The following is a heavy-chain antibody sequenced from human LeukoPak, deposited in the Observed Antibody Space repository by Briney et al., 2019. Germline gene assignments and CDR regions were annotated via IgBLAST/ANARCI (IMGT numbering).Heavy chain of an antibody. CDR3: ARERAYCSGGSCYHFDY. V-gene: IGHV1-2*04. CDR1: GYTFTGYY. CDR2: INPNSGGT. J-gene: IGHJ4*02. Sequence: ASVKVSCKASGYTFTGYYMHWARQAPGQGLEWMGWINPNSGGTNYAQKFQGWVTMTRDTSISTAYMELSRLRSDDTAVYYCARERAYCSGGSCYHFDYWGQGTLVTVSS. D-gene: IGHD2-15*01.